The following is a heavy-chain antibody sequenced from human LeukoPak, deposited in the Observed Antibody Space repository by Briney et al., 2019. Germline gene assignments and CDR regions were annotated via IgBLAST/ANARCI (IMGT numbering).Heavy chain of an antibody. V-gene: IGHV3-23*01. D-gene: IGHD3-16*01. CDR3: AKRGPNYVDPFDY. CDR1: GSTFSSHG. J-gene: IGHJ4*02. Sequence: GGSLRLSCAASGSTFSSHGMNWVRQAPGKGLEWISGISPSADITYYADSVKDRFTISRDNSKNILYLQMNSLRVDDTALYYCAKRGPNYVDPFDYWGPGTLVTVSS. CDR2: ISPSADIT.